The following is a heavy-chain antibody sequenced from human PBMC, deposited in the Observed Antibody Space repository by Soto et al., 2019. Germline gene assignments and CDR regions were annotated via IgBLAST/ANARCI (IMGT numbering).Heavy chain of an antibody. CDR3: AKEFDTSGYYSYYYAMDV. V-gene: IGHV3-23*01. CDR2: LGDSGTKT. D-gene: IGHD3-22*01. CDR1: GFKFSTFA. Sequence: PGGSLRLSCAASGFKFSTFAMSWVRQAPGKGLEWVSSLGDSGTKTYYAASVRGRFIITRDNSKNTVDLQMNSLWAEDTAVYYCAKEFDTSGYYSYYYAMDVWGKGTKVTVSS. J-gene: IGHJ6*04.